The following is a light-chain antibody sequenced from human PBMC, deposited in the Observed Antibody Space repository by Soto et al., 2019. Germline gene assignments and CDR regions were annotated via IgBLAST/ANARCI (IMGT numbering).Light chain of an antibody. CDR3: QSYDSSLSGYV. CDR2: GNN. Sequence: QSVLRQPPSVSGAPGQRVTISCTGSSYNIGAGYDVYWYQQLPGTAPKLLIYGNNNRPSGVPDRFSGSKSGTSASLAITGLQAEDEADYYCQSYDSSLSGYVFGTGTKLTVL. V-gene: IGLV1-40*01. CDR1: SYNIGAGYD. J-gene: IGLJ1*01.